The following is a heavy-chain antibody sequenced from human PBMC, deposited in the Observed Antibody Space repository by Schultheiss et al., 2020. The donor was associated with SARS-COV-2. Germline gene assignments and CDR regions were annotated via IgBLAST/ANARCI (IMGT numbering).Heavy chain of an antibody. V-gene: IGHV1-24*01. D-gene: IGHD1/OR15-1a*01. CDR1: GFTFSSYA. CDR3: ARDLNWNIDAFDI. J-gene: IGHJ3*02. Sequence: GGSLRLSCAASGFTFSSYAMHWVRQAPGKGLEWMGGFDPEDGETIYAQKFQGRVTMTEDTSTDTAYMELSSLRSEDTAVYYCARDLNWNIDAFDIWGQGTMGTV. CDR2: FDPEDGET.